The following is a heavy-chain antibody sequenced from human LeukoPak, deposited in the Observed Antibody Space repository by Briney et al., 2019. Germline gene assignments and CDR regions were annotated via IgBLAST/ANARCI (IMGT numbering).Heavy chain of an antibody. CDR1: GGTFSSYA. J-gene: IGHJ6*02. CDR2: IIPIFGTA. V-gene: IGHV1-69*13. CDR3: ARVSLGNEPGSPQNYYYYGMDV. Sequence: AASVKVSCKASGGTFSSYAISWVRQAPGQGLEWMGGIIPIFGTANYAQKFQGRVTITADESTSTAYMELSSLRSEDTAVYYCARVSLGNEPGSPQNYYYYGMDVWGQGTTVTVSS.